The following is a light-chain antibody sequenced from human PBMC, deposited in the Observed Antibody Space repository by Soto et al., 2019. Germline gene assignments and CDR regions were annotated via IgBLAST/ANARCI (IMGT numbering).Light chain of an antibody. J-gene: IGKJ5*01. CDR2: DAS. CDR3: QYYGNSRIT. V-gene: IGKV3-11*01. Sequence: EIVLTQSPATLSLSPGERATLSCRASQSVSGYLAWYQQKPGQAPRLLIYDASKRATGIPARFSGSGSGTDFTLTINRLEPEDFVVYYCQYYGNSRITFGQGTRLEI. CDR1: QSVSGY.